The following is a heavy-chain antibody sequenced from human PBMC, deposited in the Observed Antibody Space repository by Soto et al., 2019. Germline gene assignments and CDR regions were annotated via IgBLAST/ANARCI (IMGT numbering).Heavy chain of an antibody. CDR3: ARASVGPPGGGSWTRPFDS. CDR1: SGSVSNYY. V-gene: IGHV4-4*07. D-gene: IGHD2-15*01. CDR2: MYTGGST. J-gene: IGHJ4*02. Sequence: QVQLQESGPGLVKPSETLTLTCKVSSGSVSNYYWSWIRQPAGKGLEWIGRMYTGGSTNYNPSLKRRVTMSVDTSKNQFSLRLTSVTAADTAVYYCARASVGPPGGGSWTRPFDSWGRGTLVTVSS.